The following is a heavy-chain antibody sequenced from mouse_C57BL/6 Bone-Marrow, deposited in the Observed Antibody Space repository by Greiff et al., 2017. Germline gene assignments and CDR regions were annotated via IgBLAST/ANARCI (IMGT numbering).Heavy chain of an antibody. V-gene: IGHV1-59*01. J-gene: IGHJ1*03. Sequence: QVHVKQPGAELVRPGTSVKLSCKASGYTFTSYWMHWVKQRPGQGLEWIGVIDPSDSYTNYNQQFKGKATLTVDTSSSTAYMQLSSLTSEDSAVYYCALSYSYGSHWYFDVWGTGTTVTVSS. CDR2: IDPSDSYT. CDR3: ALSYSYGSHWYFDV. D-gene: IGHD1-1*01. CDR1: GYTFTSYW.